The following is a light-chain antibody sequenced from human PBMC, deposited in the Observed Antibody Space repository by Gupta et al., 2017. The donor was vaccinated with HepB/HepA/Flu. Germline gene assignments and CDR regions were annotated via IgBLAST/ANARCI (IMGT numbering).Light chain of an antibody. CDR3: VGWDDSLSGYV. Sequence: QPVLTQPPSASGTPGQRVTISCSGSSSNIGNDNAYWYQQLPGTASKPLIYNDNQRPSGVPDRFSGSKSGTTASLAISGLRSEDEADYYCVGWDDSLSGYVFGAGTKVTVL. CDR2: NDN. J-gene: IGLJ1*01. CDR1: SSNIGNDN. V-gene: IGLV1-47*02.